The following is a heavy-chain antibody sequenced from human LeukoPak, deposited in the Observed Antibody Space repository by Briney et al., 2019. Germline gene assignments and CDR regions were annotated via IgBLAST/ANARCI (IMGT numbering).Heavy chain of an antibody. D-gene: IGHD2-15*01. Sequence: SETLSLTCTVSGGSISSGSYYWSWIRQPAGKGLEWIGRIYTSGSTNYNPSLKSRVTISVDTSKNQFSLKLSSVTAADTAVYYCARADCSGGSCYSVHYYYGMDVWGQGTTVTVSS. J-gene: IGHJ6*02. CDR2: IYTSGST. V-gene: IGHV4-61*02. CDR3: ARADCSGGSCYSVHYYYGMDV. CDR1: GGSISSGSYY.